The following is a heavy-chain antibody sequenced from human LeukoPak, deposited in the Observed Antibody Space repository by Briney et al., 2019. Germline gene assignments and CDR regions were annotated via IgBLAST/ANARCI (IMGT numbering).Heavy chain of an antibody. J-gene: IGHJ4*02. CDR3: ARDSYRAYSSSWYGDYFDY. D-gene: IGHD6-13*01. CDR1: GASISSSSDY. CDR2: FYTSGDT. Sequence: SETLSLTCNVSGASISSSSDYWGWIRQPPGKGLEWIGSFYTSGDTYYNPSLKSRVTMSVDTSKNQFSLKLSSVTAADTAVYYCARDSYRAYSSSWYGDYFDYWGQGTLVTVSS. V-gene: IGHV4-39*07.